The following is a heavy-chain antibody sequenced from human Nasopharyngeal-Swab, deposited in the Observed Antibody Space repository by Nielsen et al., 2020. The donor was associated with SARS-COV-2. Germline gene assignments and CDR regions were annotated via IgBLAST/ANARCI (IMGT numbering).Heavy chain of an antibody. CDR2: IKQDGSEK. Sequence: CAASGFTFSSYWMSWVRQAPGKGLEWVANIKQDGSEKYYVDSVKGRFTISRDNAKNSLYLQMNSLRAEDTAVYYCARAFRFGDYGMDVWGQGTTVTVSS. D-gene: IGHD3-10*01. J-gene: IGHJ6*02. V-gene: IGHV3-7*01. CDR3: ARAFRFGDYGMDV. CDR1: GFTFSSYW.